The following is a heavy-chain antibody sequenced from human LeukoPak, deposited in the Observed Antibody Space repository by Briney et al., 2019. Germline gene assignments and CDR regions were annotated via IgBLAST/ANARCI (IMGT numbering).Heavy chain of an antibody. CDR2: ISWNSGVI. J-gene: IGHJ6*02. V-gene: IGHV3-9*01. CDR3: AKGQYSSGWYENVPMDV. Sequence: GGSLRLSCAASGFTFNDYTMHWVRQAPGKGLEWVSGISWNSGVIGYADSVKGRFTISRDNARKFLYLQMNSLRAEDTALYHCAKGQYSSGWYENVPMDVWGQGTTVTVSS. CDR1: GFTFNDYT. D-gene: IGHD6-19*01.